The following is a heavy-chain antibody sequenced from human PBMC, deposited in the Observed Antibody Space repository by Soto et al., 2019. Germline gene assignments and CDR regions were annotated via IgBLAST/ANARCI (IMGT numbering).Heavy chain of an antibody. J-gene: IGHJ2*01. CDR1: GYTFTNYD. V-gene: IGHV1-8*01. D-gene: IGHD4-4*01. CDR2: MNTTRDNT. Sequence: QVQLVQSGAEVKEPGASVRVSCEASGYTFTNYDINWVRQAPGQRLEWMGWMNTTRDNTGYAQKLQGCLTMTRDTSIGTAYMELSSLTFEDTAVYYCTRRTVAYWYFDVWGRGTLVTVSS. CDR3: TRRTVAYWYFDV.